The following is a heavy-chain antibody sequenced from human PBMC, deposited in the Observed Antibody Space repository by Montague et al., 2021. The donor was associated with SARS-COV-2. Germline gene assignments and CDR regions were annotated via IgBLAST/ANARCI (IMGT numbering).Heavy chain of an antibody. V-gene: IGHV4-4*02. J-gene: IGHJ4*02. CDR1: GGSISSINW. D-gene: IGHD6-19*01. CDR3: ARTGYSSGWHSFDY. Sequence: SETLSLTCVVSGGSISSINWWSWVRQPPGKGLEWIGEIYHSGSTNYNPSLKSRVIISVDKSKNQFSLKLSSVIAADTAVYYCARTGYSSGWHSFDYWGQGTLVTVS. CDR2: IYHSGST.